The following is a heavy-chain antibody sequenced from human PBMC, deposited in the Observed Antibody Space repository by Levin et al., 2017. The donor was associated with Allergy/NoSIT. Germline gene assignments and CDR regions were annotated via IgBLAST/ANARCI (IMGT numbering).Heavy chain of an antibody. J-gene: IGHJ6*02. CDR1: GFTVRSNY. CDR3: AREDMSVPGFSAGSGSRPQYDYCGMDF. D-gene: IGHD3-3*01. CDR2: IYRGGSA. V-gene: IGHV3-53*01. Sequence: GGSLRLSCAVSGFTVRSNYVSWVRQAPGKGLEWVSIIYRGGSAYYRDSVKGRFTISRDNDKNTVYLQMDSLRVEDTAVYYCAREDMSVPGFSAGSGSRPQYDYCGMDFWGQGTTVTVSS.